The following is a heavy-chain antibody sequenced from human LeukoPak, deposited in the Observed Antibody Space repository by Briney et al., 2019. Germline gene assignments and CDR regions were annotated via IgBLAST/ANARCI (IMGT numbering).Heavy chain of an antibody. D-gene: IGHD2-2*01. CDR1: GGFFSGYY. J-gene: IGHJ4*02. CDR3: ARADIVVVPAAIRYYFDY. V-gene: IGHV4-34*01. Sequence: SETLSLTCAFYGGFFSGYYWSWIRQPPAKGREGIGEINHSGSTNYNPSLKSRVTISVDTSKNQYSLKLSSVTAADTAVYYCARADIVVVPAAIRYYFDYWGQGTLVTVSS. CDR2: INHSGST.